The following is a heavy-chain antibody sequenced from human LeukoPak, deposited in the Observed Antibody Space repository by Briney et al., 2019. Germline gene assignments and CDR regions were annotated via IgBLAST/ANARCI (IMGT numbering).Heavy chain of an antibody. CDR1: GGSFSGYY. Sequence: SETLSLTCAVYGGSFSGYYWSWIRQPPGKGLEWSGEINESGSTNYNPSLKSRVTISVDTSKNQFSLKLSSVTAADTAVYYCARSVGYCSSTSCSGNWFDPWGQGTLVTVSS. V-gene: IGHV4-34*01. CDR2: INESGST. J-gene: IGHJ5*02. D-gene: IGHD2-2*01. CDR3: ARSVGYCSSTSCSGNWFDP.